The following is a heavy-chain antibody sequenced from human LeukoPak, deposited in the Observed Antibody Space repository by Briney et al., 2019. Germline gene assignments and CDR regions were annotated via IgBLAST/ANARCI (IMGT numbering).Heavy chain of an antibody. V-gene: IGHV1-69*04. Sequence: SVNVSCKASGGTFSSYAISWVRQAPGQGLDWMGRIIPIFGLANYAQKFQGRVTITADKSTSTAYMELSSLRSEDTAVYYCARGGVATIEDYGDYETVSSFDPWGQGTLVTVSS. J-gene: IGHJ5*02. CDR2: IIPIFGLA. CDR1: GGTFSSYA. CDR3: ARGGVATIEDYGDYETVSSFDP. D-gene: IGHD4-17*01.